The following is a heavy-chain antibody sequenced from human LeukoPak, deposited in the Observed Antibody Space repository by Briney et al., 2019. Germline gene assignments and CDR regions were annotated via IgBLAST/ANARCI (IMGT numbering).Heavy chain of an antibody. J-gene: IGHJ4*02. CDR3: ATTGGDYLPLLFDY. CDR2: INPSGGST. Sequence: GESLKISCKGSGYSFTSYWIGWVRQMPGKGLEWMGIINPSGGSTSYAQKFQGRVTMTRDTSTSTVYMELSSLRSEDTAVYYCATTGGDYLPLLFDYWGQGTLVTVSS. V-gene: IGHV1-46*01. CDR1: GYSFTSYW. D-gene: IGHD4-17*01.